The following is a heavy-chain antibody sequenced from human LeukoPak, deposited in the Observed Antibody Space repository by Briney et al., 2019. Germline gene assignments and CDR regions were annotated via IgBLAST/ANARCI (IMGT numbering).Heavy chain of an antibody. V-gene: IGHV4-34*01. Sequence: SETLSLTCAVYGGSFSGYYWSWIRQPPGKGLEWIGEINHSGGTNYNPSLKSRVTISVDTSKNQFSLKLSSVTAADTAVYYCARSGYCSSTSCYFRSYGMDVWGQGTTVTVSS. CDR3: ARSGYCSSTSCYFRSYGMDV. D-gene: IGHD2-2*01. J-gene: IGHJ6*02. CDR2: INHSGGT. CDR1: GGSFSGYY.